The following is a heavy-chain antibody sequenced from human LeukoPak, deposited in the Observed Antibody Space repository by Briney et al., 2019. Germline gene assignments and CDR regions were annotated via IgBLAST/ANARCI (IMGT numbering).Heavy chain of an antibody. J-gene: IGHJ1*01. CDR3: ARLSTGDGNEVGAEYFQH. V-gene: IGHV1-69*05. CDR2: IIPMFGTA. D-gene: IGHD1-26*01. CDR1: VGTFSSYA. Sequence: SVKVSCKASVGTFSSYAISGVPQAPGQGCEWGGGIIPMFGTANYAQKFQGRITITTDESTSTAYMELSILRSEDTAVYYCARLSTGDGNEVGAEYFQHWGQGTLVTVSS.